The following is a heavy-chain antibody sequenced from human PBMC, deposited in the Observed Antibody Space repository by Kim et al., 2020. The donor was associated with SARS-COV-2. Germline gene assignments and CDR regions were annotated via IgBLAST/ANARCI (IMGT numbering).Heavy chain of an antibody. Sequence: ASVKVSCKASGYTFTTYALYWVRQAPGQSLEWMGWINASNGNTRYSQKFQGRVTITRDTSASTVYMELSSLRSEDTAVYYCARAGHSSGSLGFYNWGLGTLVTVSS. CDR3: ARAGHSSGSLGFYN. V-gene: IGHV1-3*01. CDR1: GYTFTTYA. CDR2: INASNGNT. D-gene: IGHD6-19*01. J-gene: IGHJ4*02.